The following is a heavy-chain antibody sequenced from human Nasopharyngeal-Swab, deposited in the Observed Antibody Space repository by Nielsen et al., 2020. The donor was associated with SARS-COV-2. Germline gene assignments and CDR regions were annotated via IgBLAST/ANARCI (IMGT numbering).Heavy chain of an antibody. CDR2: ISASGGST. CDR3: AKDDVVRGDAFDI. CDR1: GFTFNIYA. V-gene: IGHV3-23*01. Sequence: GALRLSCIASGFTFNIYAMAWVRRTPGRGLQWVSGISASGGSTYYTDSVKGRFAVSRDNSRNTLYLQMHSLRVEDTALYYCAKDDVVRGDAFDIWGQGTMVTVSS. D-gene: IGHD3-10*01. J-gene: IGHJ3*02.